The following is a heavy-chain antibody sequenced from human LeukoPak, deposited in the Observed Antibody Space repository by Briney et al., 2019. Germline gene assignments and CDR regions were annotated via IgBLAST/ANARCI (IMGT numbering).Heavy chain of an antibody. J-gene: IGHJ6*03. CDR1: GGSVNSGNYY. CDR2: IYYSGSS. V-gene: IGHV4-61*01. Sequence: SETLSLTCTVSGGSVNSGNYYWSWIRQPPGKGLEWIGYIYYSGSSKYNPSLKNRITISLDTSKNQLSLKLSSVTAADTAVYYCARVGLGSGSSTGYYYYMDVWGKGTTVTVSS. CDR3: ARVGLGSGSSTGYYYYMDV. D-gene: IGHD3-10*01.